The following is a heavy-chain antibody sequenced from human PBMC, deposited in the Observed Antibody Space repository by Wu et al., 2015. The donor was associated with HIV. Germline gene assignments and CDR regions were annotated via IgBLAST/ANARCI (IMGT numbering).Heavy chain of an antibody. CDR2: INPSENRV. J-gene: IGHJ3*02. D-gene: IGHD1-1*01. CDR1: GYTFTSYY. Sequence: QVQLVQSGAEVKKPGASVRISCKASGYTFTSYYMHWVRQAPGQGPEWMGVINPSENRVSYSQKFQGRVTMTRDTSTSTVYMELSSLTSEDTAVYFCASRIGRTGNREAFDIWGQGTLVTVSS. V-gene: IGHV1-46*03. CDR3: ASRIGRTGNREAFDI.